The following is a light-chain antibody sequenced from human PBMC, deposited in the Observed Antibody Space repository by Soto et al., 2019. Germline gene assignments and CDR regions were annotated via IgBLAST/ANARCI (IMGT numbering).Light chain of an antibody. Sequence: SVLTQPPSASGTHGQRITISCSGSSSDIGTNYVYWYQQLPGTAPKLLIYRNNQRPSGVPDRFSGSKSGTSASLAISGLRSEDEADYHCAAWDDSLSGFYVFGTGTKVTVL. J-gene: IGLJ1*01. V-gene: IGLV1-47*01. CDR1: SSDIGTNY. CDR3: AAWDDSLSGFYV. CDR2: RNN.